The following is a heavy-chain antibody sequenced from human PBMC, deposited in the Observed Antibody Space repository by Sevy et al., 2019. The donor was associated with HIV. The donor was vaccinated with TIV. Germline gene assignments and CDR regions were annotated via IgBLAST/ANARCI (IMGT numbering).Heavy chain of an antibody. Sequence: ASVKVSCKACGYTFTGYYMHWVRQAPGQGLEWMGWINPNSGGTNYAQKFQGRVTMTRDTSISTAYMELSRLRSDDTAVYYCARAKGTVTTWGLTTNAFDIWGQGTMVTVSS. CDR1: GYTFTGYY. V-gene: IGHV1-2*02. CDR3: ARAKGTVTTWGLTTNAFDI. CDR2: INPNSGGT. D-gene: IGHD4-17*01. J-gene: IGHJ3*02.